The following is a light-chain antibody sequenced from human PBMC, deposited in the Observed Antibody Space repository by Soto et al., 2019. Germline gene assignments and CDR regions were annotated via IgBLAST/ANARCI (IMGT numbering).Light chain of an antibody. J-gene: IGKJ1*01. CDR2: GAS. CDR3: QQYGSSLTWT. V-gene: IGKV3-20*01. Sequence: EIVLTQSPGTLSLSPGERATLSCRASQSVSSIYLAWYQQKPGQAPRLLIYGASSRATGIPDRFSGSGSGTDFTLTISRLEPEDCAVYYCQQYGSSLTWTFGQGTKVEIK. CDR1: QSVSSIY.